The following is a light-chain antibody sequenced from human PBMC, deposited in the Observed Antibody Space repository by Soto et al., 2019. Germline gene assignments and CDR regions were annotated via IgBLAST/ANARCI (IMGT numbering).Light chain of an antibody. J-gene: IGKJ3*01. CDR2: DAS. Sequence: GDRVPIPCRASQSISNWLAWYQQKPGKAPKLLIYDASSFESGVPSRFSGSGSGTEFTLTISSLQPDDFATYYCQQTSSAPFTFGPGTKVDIK. V-gene: IGKV1-5*01. CDR1: QSISNW. CDR3: QQTSSAPFT.